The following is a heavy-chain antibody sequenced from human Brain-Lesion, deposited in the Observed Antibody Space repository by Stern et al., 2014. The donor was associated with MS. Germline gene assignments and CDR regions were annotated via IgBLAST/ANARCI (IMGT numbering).Heavy chain of an antibody. Sequence: EVQLLQSGGDFVQPGGSLRLSCTASGFTFSTYWMHWVRQAPGKGLGWVSRINGDGSRTSYADSVKGRFTISRDNAKNTLYVKMNSLRVEDTAVYYCARAHVDTWDWFDPWGQGTLVTVSS. J-gene: IGHJ5*02. CDR3: ARAHVDTWDWFDP. V-gene: IGHV3-74*02. CDR1: GFTFSTYW. CDR2: INGDGSRT. D-gene: IGHD5-18*01.